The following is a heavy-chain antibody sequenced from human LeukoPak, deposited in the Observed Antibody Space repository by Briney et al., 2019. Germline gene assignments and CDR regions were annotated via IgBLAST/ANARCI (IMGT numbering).Heavy chain of an antibody. CDR2: ISSSSSYI. J-gene: IGHJ3*02. V-gene: IGHV3-21*01. CDR3: ARGFITMMTSSIDI. CDR1: GFTFSSYS. D-gene: IGHD3-22*01. Sequence: SGGSLRLSCAASGFTFSSYSMNWVRQAPGKGLEWVSSISSSSSYIYYADSVKGRFTISRDSAKNSLYLQMNSLRAEDTAVYYCARGFITMMTSSIDIWGQGTMVTVSS.